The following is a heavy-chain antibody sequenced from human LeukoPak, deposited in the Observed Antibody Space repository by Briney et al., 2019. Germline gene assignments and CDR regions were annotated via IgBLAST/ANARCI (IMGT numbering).Heavy chain of an antibody. CDR1: GFTFSSYS. V-gene: IGHV3-30*18. CDR2: ISSDVSYK. CDR3: AKESLSFFDS. Sequence: GGSLRLSCAASGFTFSSYSMHWALQAPGKGLEWVAVISSDVSYKYYADSVKGRFTISRDNSENTLYLQMNSLRAEDTAVYYCAKESLSFFDSWGQGTLVTVSS. J-gene: IGHJ4*01. D-gene: IGHD3-10*01.